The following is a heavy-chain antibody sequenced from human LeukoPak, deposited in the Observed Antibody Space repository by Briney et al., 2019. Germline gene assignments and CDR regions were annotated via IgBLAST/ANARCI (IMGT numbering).Heavy chain of an antibody. J-gene: IGHJ3*02. CDR3: ARDQVSSEAFDI. CDR1: GFTFDDYA. D-gene: IGHD6-6*01. CDR2: ISSSSSYI. V-gene: IGHV3-21*01. Sequence: GGSLRLSCAASGFTFDDYAMHWVRQAPGKGLEWVSSISSSSSYIYYADSVKGRFTISRDNAKNSLYLQMNSLRAEDTAVYYCARDQVSSEAFDIWGQGTMVTVSS.